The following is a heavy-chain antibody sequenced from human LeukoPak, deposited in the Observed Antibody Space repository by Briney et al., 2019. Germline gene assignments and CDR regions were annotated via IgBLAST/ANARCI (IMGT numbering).Heavy chain of an antibody. CDR3: AGTFGYCSSTSCYSDRYGMDV. CDR2: IYYSGST. Sequence: SETLSLTCTVSGGSISSYYWSWIRQPPGKGLEGIGYIYYSGSTNYNPSLKSRVTISVDTSKNKFSPKLGSVTAADTAVYYCAGTFGYCSSTSCYSDRYGMDVWGQGTTVTVSS. CDR1: GGSISSYY. J-gene: IGHJ6*02. D-gene: IGHD2-2*01. V-gene: IGHV4-59*01.